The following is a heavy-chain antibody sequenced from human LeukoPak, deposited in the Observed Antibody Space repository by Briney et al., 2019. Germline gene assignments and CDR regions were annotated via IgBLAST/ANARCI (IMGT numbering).Heavy chain of an antibody. CDR1: GFIFSDYY. CDR2: ISSSGSII. J-gene: IGHJ6*03. D-gene: IGHD5-12*01. V-gene: IGHV3-11*04. CDR3: ARDGYSGYEGYYYYMDV. Sequence: GGSLRLSCAASGFIFSDYYMSWIRQAPGKGLEWVSYISSSGSIIYYADSVKGRFTISRDNAKNSLYLQMNSLRAEDTAVYYCARDGYSGYEGYYYYMDVWGKGTTVTVSS.